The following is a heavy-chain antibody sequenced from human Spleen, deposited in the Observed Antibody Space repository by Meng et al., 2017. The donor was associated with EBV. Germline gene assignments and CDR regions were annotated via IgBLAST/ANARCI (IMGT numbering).Heavy chain of an antibody. Sequence: QVQLVTSGAEVKKPGSSVKVSGKTAGGTFRSDAISWVRQAPGQGLEWMGGLIPMSDAPHYAQKFQGRVTITADESTSTHYMDLSGLRSEDTAVYYCASESGRGFTPDYWGQGTLVTVSS. CDR2: LIPMSDAP. J-gene: IGHJ4*02. CDR1: GGTFRSDA. CDR3: ASESGRGFTPDY. D-gene: IGHD3-10*01. V-gene: IGHV1-69*01.